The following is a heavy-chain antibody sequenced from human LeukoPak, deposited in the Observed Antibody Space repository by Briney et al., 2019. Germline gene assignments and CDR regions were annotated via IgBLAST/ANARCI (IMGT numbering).Heavy chain of an antibody. CDR1: GFIFSDYY. J-gene: IGHJ4*02. CDR3: AKATNTATGTPTLAIDY. Sequence: PGGSLRLSCAASGFIFSDYYMSWIRQAPGKGLEWVSYISSTSSYTAYADSVKGRFTISRDNAKNSLYLQMNSLRAEDTAVYFCAKATNTATGTPTLAIDYWGQGTLATVSS. V-gene: IGHV3-11*05. D-gene: IGHD6-13*01. CDR2: ISSTSSYT.